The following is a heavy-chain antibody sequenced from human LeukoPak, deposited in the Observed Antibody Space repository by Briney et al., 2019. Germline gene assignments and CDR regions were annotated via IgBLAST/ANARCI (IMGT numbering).Heavy chain of an antibody. J-gene: IGHJ4*02. V-gene: IGHV3-33*01. D-gene: IGHD4-17*01. CDR3: ARDAPMYDYGGYGFDY. CDR1: GFTFSSYG. CDR2: IWYDGSNK. Sequence: PGGSLRLSRAASGFTFSSYGMHWVRQAPGKGLEWVAVIWYDGSNKYYADSVKGRFTISRDNSKNTLYLQMNSLRAEDTAVYYCARDAPMYDYGGYGFDYWGQGALVTVSS.